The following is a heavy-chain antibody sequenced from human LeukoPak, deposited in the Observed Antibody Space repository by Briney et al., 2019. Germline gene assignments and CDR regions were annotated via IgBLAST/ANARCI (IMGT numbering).Heavy chain of an antibody. J-gene: IGHJ4*02. Sequence: GGSLRLSCAASGFTFSSYSMNWVRQAPGKGLEWVSSISSSSSYIYYADSVKGRFTISRDNAKNSLYLQMNSLRAEDTAVYYCARFLGGSYPYFDYWGQGTLVTVSS. CDR1: GFTFSSYS. D-gene: IGHD1-26*01. CDR2: ISSSSSYI. CDR3: ARFLGGSYPYFDY. V-gene: IGHV3-21*01.